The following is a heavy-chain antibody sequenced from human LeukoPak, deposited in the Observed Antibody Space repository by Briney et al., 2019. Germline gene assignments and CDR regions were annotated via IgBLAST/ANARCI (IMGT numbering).Heavy chain of an antibody. CDR1: GYTFTSYD. CDR2: MNPNSGNT. Sequence: GASVKVSCKASGYTFTSYDVNWVRQATGQGLEWMGWMNPNSGNTGYAQKFQGRVTMTRNTSISTAYMELSSLRSEDTAVYYCARVRGSSWPYYYYGMDVWGQGTTVTVSS. CDR3: ARVRGSSWPYYYYGMDV. J-gene: IGHJ6*02. V-gene: IGHV1-8*01. D-gene: IGHD6-13*01.